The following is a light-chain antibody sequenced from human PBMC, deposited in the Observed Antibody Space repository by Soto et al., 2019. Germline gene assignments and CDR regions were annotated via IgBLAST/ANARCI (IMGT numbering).Light chain of an antibody. J-gene: IGKJ4*01. CDR1: QSINNY. Sequence: DIQMPQSPSTLSASVGASFTITCRASQSINNYLSWYQQKPGKAPNLLIFGASTLQSGVPSRFSGSGSGTDFTLTISSLQPEDFATYYCLQSYRTPLTFGGGTKVDIK. CDR3: LQSYRTPLT. V-gene: IGKV1-39*01. CDR2: GAS.